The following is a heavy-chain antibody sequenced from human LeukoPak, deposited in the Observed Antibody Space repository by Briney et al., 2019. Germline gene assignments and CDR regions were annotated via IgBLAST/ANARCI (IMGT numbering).Heavy chain of an antibody. D-gene: IGHD6-13*01. CDR3: ARQKPAPGTYYFDH. Sequence: SGTLSLTCTVSGDSIINNYWTWIRQPPGRRLEWIAFIYYTGSTNYNPSLKSRVTMALDTSQRQFSLTLTSVTTADTAVYYCARQKPAPGTYYFDHWGHGTLVTVSS. CDR2: IYYTGST. CDR1: GDSIINNY. V-gene: IGHV4-59*08. J-gene: IGHJ4*01.